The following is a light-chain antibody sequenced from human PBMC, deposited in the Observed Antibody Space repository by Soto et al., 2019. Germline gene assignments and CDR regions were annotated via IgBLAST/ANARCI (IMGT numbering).Light chain of an antibody. J-gene: IGKJ1*01. Sequence: DIQMTQSPSTLSASIGDTVTITCRTSQSVDTWLAWYQHKAGKAPKLLIYRASSLATWVPTRYSGSGTGTAFTLPITSLQPDDFSTYYRQHYNDYSRVFGHRTQVELK. CDR1: QSVDTW. CDR3: QHYNDYSRV. CDR2: RAS. V-gene: IGKV1-5*03.